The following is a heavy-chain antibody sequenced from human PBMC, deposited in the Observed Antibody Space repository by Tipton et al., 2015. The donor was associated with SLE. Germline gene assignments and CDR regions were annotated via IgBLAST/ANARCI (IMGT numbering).Heavy chain of an antibody. V-gene: IGHV4-59*12. CDR1: GGSISSYY. Sequence: TLSLTCTVSGGSISSYYWSWIRQPPGKGLEWIGYIYYSGSTNYNPSLKSRVTISVDTSKNQFSLKLSSETAADTAVYYCARAGAVAGTLDYWGQGTLVTVSS. CDR2: IYYSGST. D-gene: IGHD6-19*01. CDR3: ARAGAVAGTLDY. J-gene: IGHJ4*02.